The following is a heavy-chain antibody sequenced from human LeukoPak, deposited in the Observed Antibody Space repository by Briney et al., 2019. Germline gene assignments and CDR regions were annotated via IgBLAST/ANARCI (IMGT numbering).Heavy chain of an antibody. D-gene: IGHD1-26*01. V-gene: IGHV1-69*13. CDR1: GGTFSSYA. CDR2: IIPIFGTA. Sequence: SVKVSCKASGGTFSSYAISWVRQAPGQGLEWMGGIIPIFGTANYAQKFQGRVTITADESTSTAYMELSSLRSGDTAVYYCASSVSEGELHHWGQGTLVTVSS. J-gene: IGHJ5*02. CDR3: ASSVSEGELHH.